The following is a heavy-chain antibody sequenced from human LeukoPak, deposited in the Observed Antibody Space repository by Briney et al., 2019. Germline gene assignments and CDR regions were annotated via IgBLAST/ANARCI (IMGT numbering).Heavy chain of an antibody. D-gene: IGHD3-10*02. J-gene: IGHJ4*02. CDR1: GYTFTGYY. V-gene: IGHV1-2*06. CDR3: ATIFGSTPDY. CDR2: INPNSGGT. Sequence: ASVKVSCKASGYTFTGYYMHWVRQAPGQGLEWMGRINPNSGGTNYAQKVQGRVTMTRDTSISTAYMELSRPTSAAPAVYYSATIFGSTPDYWGPGTLVTVSS.